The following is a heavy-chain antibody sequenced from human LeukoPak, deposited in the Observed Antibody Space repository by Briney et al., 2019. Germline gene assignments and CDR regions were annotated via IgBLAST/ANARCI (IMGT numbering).Heavy chain of an antibody. Sequence: GRSLRLSCAASGFTFSSYGMHWVRQAPGKGLEWVAVISYDGSNKYYADSVKGRFTISRDSSKNTLYLQMNSLRAEDTAVYYCAPLSIGEQQLVRNAFDIWGQGTMVTVSS. CDR1: GFTFSSYG. J-gene: IGHJ3*02. CDR2: ISYDGSNK. CDR3: APLSIGEQQLVRNAFDI. V-gene: IGHV3-30*03. D-gene: IGHD6-13*01.